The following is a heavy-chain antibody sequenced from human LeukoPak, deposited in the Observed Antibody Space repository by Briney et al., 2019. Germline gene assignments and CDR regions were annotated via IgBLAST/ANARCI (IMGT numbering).Heavy chain of an antibody. CDR1: GFTFEDYG. CDR3: ARGYSGSYRVDY. V-gene: IGHV3-74*01. CDR2: ISSDGSST. J-gene: IGHJ4*02. D-gene: IGHD1-26*01. Sequence: GGSLRLSCAASGFTFEDYGMSWVRQAPGKGLEWVSRISSDGSSTTYADSVKGRFTISRDNAKNTLYLQMNSLRAEDTAVYYCARGYSGSYRVDYWGQGTLVTVSS.